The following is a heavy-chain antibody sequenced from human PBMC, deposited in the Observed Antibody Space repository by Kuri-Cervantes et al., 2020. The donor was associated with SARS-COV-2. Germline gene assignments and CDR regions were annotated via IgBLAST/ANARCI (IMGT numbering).Heavy chain of an antibody. J-gene: IGHJ6*02. CDR1: GFTFSNAW. Sequence: GGSLRLFCAASGFTFSNAWMSWVRQAPGKGLEWVGRIKSKTDGGTTDYAAPVKGRFTISRDDSKNTLYLQMNSLKTEDTAVYYCAKVLEPQTPYPYYYYGMDVWGQGTTVTVSS. V-gene: IGHV3-15*01. CDR3: AKVLEPQTPYPYYYYGMDV. D-gene: IGHD4-23*01. CDR2: IKSKTDGGTT.